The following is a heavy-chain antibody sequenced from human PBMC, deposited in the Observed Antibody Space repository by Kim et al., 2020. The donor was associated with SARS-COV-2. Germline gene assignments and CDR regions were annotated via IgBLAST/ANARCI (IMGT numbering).Heavy chain of an antibody. V-gene: IGHV3-66*01. CDR2: IYSGGST. CDR3: ARGLIAAADPRYFDY. D-gene: IGHD6-13*01. Sequence: GGSLRLSCAASGFTVSSNYMSWVRQAPGKGLEWVSVIYSGGSTYYADSVKGRFTISRDNSKNTMYLQMNSLRAEDTAVYYCARGLIAAADPRYFDYWGQGTLVTVSS. J-gene: IGHJ4*02. CDR1: GFTVSSNY.